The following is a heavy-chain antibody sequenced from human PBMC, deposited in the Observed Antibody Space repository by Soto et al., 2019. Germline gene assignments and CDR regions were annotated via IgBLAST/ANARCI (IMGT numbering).Heavy chain of an antibody. CDR1: GYSFTGYS. CDR3: ALARITIFGVAARGFDP. CDR2: INPKSGGT. D-gene: IGHD3-3*01. J-gene: IGHJ5*02. V-gene: IGHV1-2*02. Sequence: ASVKVSCKTSGYSFTGYSVHWVRQAPGHGPEWMGWINPKSGGTKYAQKFQGRVTMTRDTSISTAYMELSRLRSDDTAVYYCALARITIFGVAARGFDPWGQGTLVTVSS.